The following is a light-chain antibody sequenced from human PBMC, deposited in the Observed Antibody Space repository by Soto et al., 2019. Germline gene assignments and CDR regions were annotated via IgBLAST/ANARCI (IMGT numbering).Light chain of an antibody. CDR1: QSISSW. V-gene: IGKV1-5*01. Sequence: DITIAQSPSTLSASVGDRVTITFRASQSISSWLAWYQQQPGKAPKLLIYDASSLESGVPSRFSGSGSGTEFTLTISSLQPDDFATYYCQQYNSYSITFGQGRRLEV. J-gene: IGKJ5*01. CDR2: DAS. CDR3: QQYNSYSIT.